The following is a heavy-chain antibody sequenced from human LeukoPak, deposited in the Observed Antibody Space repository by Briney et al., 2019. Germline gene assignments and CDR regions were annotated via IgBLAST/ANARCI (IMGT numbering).Heavy chain of an antibody. Sequence: GGSLRLSCAASGFTFSNYYMNWIRQAPGRGLEWVSYIGSSGSPIYYADSVKGRFTISRDNAENSLYLQMNSLRVEDTAVYYCARAGSAWYTPGYWGQGTLVTVSS. CDR2: IGSSGSPI. J-gene: IGHJ4*02. V-gene: IGHV3-11*04. CDR1: GFTFSNYY. D-gene: IGHD6-13*01. CDR3: ARAGSAWYTPGY.